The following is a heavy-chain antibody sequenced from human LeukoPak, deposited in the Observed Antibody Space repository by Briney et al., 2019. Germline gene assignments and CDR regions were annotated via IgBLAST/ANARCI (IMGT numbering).Heavy chain of an antibody. D-gene: IGHD3-22*01. Sequence: GGSLRLSCAASGFTFNSYAMSWVRQAPGKGLEWVSAISGSGVNTYYADSVKGRFAASRDNSKNTLYLQMNSLRAEDTAVYYCARGRSGYGPFDAFDIWGQGTWVTVSS. CDR2: ISGSGVNT. V-gene: IGHV3-23*01. J-gene: IGHJ3*02. CDR1: GFTFNSYA. CDR3: ARGRSGYGPFDAFDI.